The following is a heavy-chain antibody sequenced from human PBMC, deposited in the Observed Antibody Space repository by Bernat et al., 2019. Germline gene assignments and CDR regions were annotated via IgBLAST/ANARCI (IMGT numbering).Heavy chain of an antibody. Sequence: QVQLVESGGGLVKPGGSLRLSCAASGFTFSDYYMSWIRQAPGKGLEWVSYISSSSSYTNYADSVKGRFTISRDNAKNSLYLQMNSLGAEDTAVYYCARDRLGYCSSTSCYFFDPWGQGTLVTVSS. V-gene: IGHV3-11*06. CDR1: GFTFSDYY. CDR2: ISSSSSYT. CDR3: ARDRLGYCSSTSCYFFDP. D-gene: IGHD2-2*01. J-gene: IGHJ5*02.